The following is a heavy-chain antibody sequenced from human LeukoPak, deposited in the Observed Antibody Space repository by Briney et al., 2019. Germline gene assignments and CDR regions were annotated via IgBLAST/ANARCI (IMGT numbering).Heavy chain of an antibody. CDR3: ARDRAAGTLDF. J-gene: IGHJ4*02. CDR2: IQYSGTT. CDR1: SGSIIGYY. Sequence: SETLSLTCTVSSGSIIGYYWAWIRQPPGKGLEWIGYIQYSGTTEYNPSLASRATISVDTAKDQFSLNLRSVTAADTAVYYCARDRAAGTLDFWGRGPWSPSPQ. D-gene: IGHD6-13*01. V-gene: IGHV4-59*01.